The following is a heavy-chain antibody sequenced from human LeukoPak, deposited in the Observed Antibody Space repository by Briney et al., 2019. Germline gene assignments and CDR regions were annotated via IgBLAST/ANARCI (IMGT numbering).Heavy chain of an antibody. CDR1: GGSFSGYY. D-gene: IGHD5-24*01. CDR3: ARKRATLFDY. V-gene: IGHV4-34*01. Sequence: SETLSLTSAVYGGSFSGYYWSWIRQPPGKGLEWIGEINHSGSTNYNPSLKSRVTISVDTSKNQFSLKLSSVTAADTAVYYCARKRATLFDYWGQGTLVTVSS. CDR2: INHSGST. J-gene: IGHJ4*02.